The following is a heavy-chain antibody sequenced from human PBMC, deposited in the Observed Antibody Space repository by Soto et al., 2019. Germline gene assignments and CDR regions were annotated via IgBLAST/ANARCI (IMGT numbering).Heavy chain of an antibody. V-gene: IGHV4-4*07. CDR2: IYTNGGT. Sequence: SETLSLTCTVSGGSISNYYWSWIRQPAGKGLEWIGRIYTNGGTNYNPSLKSRVSMSVDTSKNQFSLKLRSVTAADTAVYFCARAGGTIGFFDYWGQGIPVTVSS. D-gene: IGHD1-1*01. CDR3: ARAGGTIGFFDY. J-gene: IGHJ4*02. CDR1: GGSISNYY.